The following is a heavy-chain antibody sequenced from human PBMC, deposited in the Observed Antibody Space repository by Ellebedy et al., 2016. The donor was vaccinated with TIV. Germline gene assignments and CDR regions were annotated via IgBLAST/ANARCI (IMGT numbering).Heavy chain of an antibody. CDR1: GYSFSAYY. D-gene: IGHD1-26*01. V-gene: IGHV1-2*02. Sequence: ASVKVSCKAAGYSFSAYYMHWVRQAPGQGLEWLGWINPNSGGTNYAQKFQGRVTMTRDTSISTAYMELSRLRSDDTAVYYCARNRRVGYYYYGMDVWGQGTTVTVSS. CDR3: ARNRRVGYYYYGMDV. CDR2: INPNSGGT. J-gene: IGHJ6*02.